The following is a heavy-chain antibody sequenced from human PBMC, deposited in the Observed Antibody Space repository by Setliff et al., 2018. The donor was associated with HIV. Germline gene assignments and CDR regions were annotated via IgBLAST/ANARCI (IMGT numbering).Heavy chain of an antibody. J-gene: IGHJ4*02. CDR3: ARGTVGATFLHKHY. D-gene: IGHD1-26*01. Sequence: PGGSLRLSCSASGFTFSSYSMNWVRQAPGKGLEWVSSISSSSSYIYYADSGKGRFTISRDNAKNSLYLQMNSLRAEDTAVYYCARGTVGATFLHKHYWGQGTLVTASS. CDR1: GFTFSSYS. CDR2: ISSSSSYI. V-gene: IGHV3-21*01.